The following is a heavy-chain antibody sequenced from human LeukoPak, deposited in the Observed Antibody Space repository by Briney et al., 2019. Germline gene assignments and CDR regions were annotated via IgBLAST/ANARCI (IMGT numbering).Heavy chain of an antibody. CDR2: INPNSGGT. V-gene: IGHV1-2*02. CDR3: AREMYSSGWYFDY. D-gene: IGHD6-19*01. J-gene: IGHJ4*02. CDR1: GYTFTGYY. Sequence: ASVKVSCKASGYTFTGYYMHWVRQAPGQGLGWMGWINPNSGGTNYAQKFQGRVTMTRDTSISTAYMELSRLRSDDTAVYYCAREMYSSGWYFDYWGQGTLVTVSS.